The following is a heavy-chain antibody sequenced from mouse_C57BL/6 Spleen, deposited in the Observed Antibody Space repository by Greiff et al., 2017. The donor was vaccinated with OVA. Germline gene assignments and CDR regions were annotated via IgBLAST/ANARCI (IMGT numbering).Heavy chain of an antibody. Sequence: EVKLVESGGGLVKPGGSLKLSCAASGFTFSDYGMHWVRQAPEKGLEWVAYISSGSSTIYYADTVKGRFTISRDNAKNTLFLQMTSLRSEDTAMYYCARVYYGNYVGYFDVWGTGTTVTVSS. CDR2: ISSGSSTI. D-gene: IGHD2-1*01. CDR3: ARVYYGNYVGYFDV. J-gene: IGHJ1*03. CDR1: GFTFSDYG. V-gene: IGHV5-17*01.